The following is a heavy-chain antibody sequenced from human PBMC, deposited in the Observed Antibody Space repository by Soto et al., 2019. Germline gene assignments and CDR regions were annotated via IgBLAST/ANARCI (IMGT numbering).Heavy chain of an antibody. D-gene: IGHD2-2*01. CDR3: ARGELVVPAART. V-gene: IGHV4-31*03. CDR1: GGSISSGGYY. CDR2: IYYSGST. Sequence: PSETLSLTCTVSGGSISSGGYYWSWIRQHPGKGLEWIGYIYYSGSTYYNPSLKSRVTISVDTSKNQFSLKLSSVTAADTAVYYCARGELVVPAARTWGQGTMVTVSS. J-gene: IGHJ3*01.